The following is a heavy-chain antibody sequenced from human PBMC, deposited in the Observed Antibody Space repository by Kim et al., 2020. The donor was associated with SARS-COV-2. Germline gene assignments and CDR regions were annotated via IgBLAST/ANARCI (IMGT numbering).Heavy chain of an antibody. CDR2: GDET. CDR3: ANGGWLDY. D-gene: IGHD3-10*01. J-gene: IGHJ4*02. Sequence: GDETNCVDSVKRRSTISRDNAKDSLYLKLNNLRAEDSAVYYCANGGWLDYWGQGILVTVSS. V-gene: IGHV3-7*03.